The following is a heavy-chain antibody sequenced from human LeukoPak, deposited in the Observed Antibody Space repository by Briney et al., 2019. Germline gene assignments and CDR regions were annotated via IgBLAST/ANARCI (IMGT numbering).Heavy chain of an antibody. J-gene: IGHJ3*01. V-gene: IGHV3-30-3*01. CDR2: VSNDGNIQ. CDR3: ARGPDPVVRGPRRAFDL. D-gene: IGHD3-10*01. Sequence: GGSLRLSCAASGFTFTYYAMHWVRQAPGKGLHWVAVVSNDGNIQDYTDSVKGRFIISRDDSKNTVYLQMNSLTVDDTAMYYCARGPDPVVRGPRRAFDLWGQETMVTVSS. CDR1: GFTFTYYA.